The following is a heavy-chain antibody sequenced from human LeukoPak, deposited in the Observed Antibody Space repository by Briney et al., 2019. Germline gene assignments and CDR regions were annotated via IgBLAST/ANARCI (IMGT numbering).Heavy chain of an antibody. CDR2: IIPIFGTA. V-gene: IGHV1-69*13. CDR3: ARDGSITMVRGVIMND. J-gene: IGHJ4*02. Sequence: SVKVSCKASGGTFSSYAISWVRQAPGQGLEWMGGIIPIFGTANYAQKFQGRVTLTADESTSTAYMELSSLRSEDTAVYYCARDGSITMVRGVIMNDWGQGTLVTVSS. CDR1: GGTFSSYA. D-gene: IGHD3-10*01.